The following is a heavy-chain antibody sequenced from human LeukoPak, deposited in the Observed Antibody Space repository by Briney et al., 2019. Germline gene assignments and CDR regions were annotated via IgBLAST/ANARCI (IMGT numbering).Heavy chain of an antibody. V-gene: IGHV3-23*01. CDR3: AKDARRDGYSFDY. J-gene: IGHJ4*02. D-gene: IGHD5-24*01. Sequence: PGGSLRLSCAASGFTFSSYAMNWVRQAPGKGLEWVSGISASGGSTNYADSVKGRFTISRDNSNNTLYLQMNSLRAEDTALYYCAKDARRDGYSFDYWGKGTLVTVSS. CDR2: ISASGGST. CDR1: GFTFSSYA.